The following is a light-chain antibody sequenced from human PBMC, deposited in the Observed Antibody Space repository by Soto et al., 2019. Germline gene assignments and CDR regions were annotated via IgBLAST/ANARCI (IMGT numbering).Light chain of an antibody. J-gene: IGLJ3*02. CDR2: DVS. CDR3: CSNAGSFTWV. Sequence: QSVLTQPRSVSGSPGQSVTIFCSGSSSDVGGYNFVSWYQQHPNKAPKLMIYDVSKRPSGVPDRFSGSKSGNTASLTISGLQAEDEADYYCCSNAGSFTWVFGGGTKLTVL. CDR1: SSDVGGYNF. V-gene: IGLV2-11*01.